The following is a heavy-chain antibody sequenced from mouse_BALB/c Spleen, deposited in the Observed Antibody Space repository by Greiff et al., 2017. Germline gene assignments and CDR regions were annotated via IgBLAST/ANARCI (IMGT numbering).Heavy chain of an antibody. CDR1: GDSITSGY. J-gene: IGHJ4*01. Sequence: EVKLMESGPSLVKPSQTLSLTCSVTGDSITSGYWNWIRKFPGNKLEYMGYISYSGSTYYNPSLKSRISITRDTSKNQYYLQLNSVTTEDTATYYCARNQNESYAMDYWGQGTSVTVSS. CDR3: ARNQNESYAMDY. V-gene: IGHV3-8*02. CDR2: ISYSGST.